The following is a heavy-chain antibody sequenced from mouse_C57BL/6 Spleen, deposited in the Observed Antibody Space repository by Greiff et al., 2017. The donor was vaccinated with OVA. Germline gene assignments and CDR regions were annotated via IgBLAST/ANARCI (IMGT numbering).Heavy chain of an antibody. CDR3: ARSVDYGLDY. V-gene: IGHV1-4*01. Sequence: VQLQQSGAELARPGASVKMSCKASGYTFTSYTMHWVKQRPGQGLEWIGYINPSSGYTKYNQKFKDKATLTAYKSSSTAYMQLSSLTSEDAAVYYFARSVDYGLDYWGQGTTLTVSS. CDR2: INPSSGYT. CDR1: GYTFTSYT. D-gene: IGHD2-4*01. J-gene: IGHJ2*01.